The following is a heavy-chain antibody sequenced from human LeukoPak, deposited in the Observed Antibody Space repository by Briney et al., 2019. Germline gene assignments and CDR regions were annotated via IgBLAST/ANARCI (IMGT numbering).Heavy chain of an antibody. D-gene: IGHD1-26*01. CDR3: TKRVKYGGTWDHFAD. CDR2: VNADGGNT. Sequence: GGSLRLSCAASGFTFDNYRMSWVRQAPGKGLEWVSTVNADGGNTYYADSVKGRFTIPRDNSKSTLILQMNSLRVEDTALYYCTKRVKYGGTWDHFADWGQGTLVTVSS. J-gene: IGHJ4*02. V-gene: IGHV3-23*01. CDR1: GFTFDNYR.